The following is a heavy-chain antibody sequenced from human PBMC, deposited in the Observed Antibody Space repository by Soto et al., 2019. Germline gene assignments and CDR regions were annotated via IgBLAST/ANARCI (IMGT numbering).Heavy chain of an antibody. CDR2: TYYRSKWYN. Sequence: KQSQTLSLTCAISGDSVSSNSAAWNWIRQSPSRGLEWLGRTYYRSKWYNDYAVSVKSRITINPDTSKNQFSLQLNSVTPEDTAVYYCARSHNYYDILTGSDYYGMDVWGQGTTVTVS. D-gene: IGHD3-9*01. V-gene: IGHV6-1*01. J-gene: IGHJ6*02. CDR1: GDSVSSNSAA. CDR3: ARSHNYYDILTGSDYYGMDV.